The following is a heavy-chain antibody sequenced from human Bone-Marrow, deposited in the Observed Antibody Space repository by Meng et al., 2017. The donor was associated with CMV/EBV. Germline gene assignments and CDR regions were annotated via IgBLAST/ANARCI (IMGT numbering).Heavy chain of an antibody. CDR1: GYSFDNFG. CDR2: ISANRRNT. CDR3: ARDRGFLASNWFDP. D-gene: IGHD5-12*01. J-gene: IGHJ5*02. Sequence: ASVKVSCKASGYSFDNFGVTWVRQAPGQGLEWLGWISANRRNTNYVQRLQGRVTMTTDTSTSTAYMELRSLRSDDTAMYYCARDRGFLASNWFDPWGQGTLVTVSS. V-gene: IGHV1-18*01.